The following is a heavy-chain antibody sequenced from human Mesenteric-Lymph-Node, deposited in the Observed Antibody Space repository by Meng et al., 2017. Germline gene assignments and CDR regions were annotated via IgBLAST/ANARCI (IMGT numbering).Heavy chain of an antibody. Sequence: GESLKISCAASGFTFSSYEMNWVRQAPGKGLEWVSYISSSGSTIYYADSVKGRFTISRDNAKNSLYLQMNSLRAEDTAVYYCARSARHPLGYDILTGYSRDQYYYYGMDVWGQGTTVTVSS. CDR2: ISSSGSTI. D-gene: IGHD3-9*01. CDR3: ARSARHPLGYDILTGYSRDQYYYYGMDV. CDR1: GFTFSSYE. J-gene: IGHJ6*02. V-gene: IGHV3-48*03.